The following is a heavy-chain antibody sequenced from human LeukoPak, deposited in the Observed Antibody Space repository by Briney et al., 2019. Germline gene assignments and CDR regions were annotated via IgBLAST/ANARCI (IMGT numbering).Heavy chain of an antibody. CDR2: ISSSGTTI. D-gene: IGHD1-26*01. J-gene: IGHJ4*02. Sequence: GGSLRLSCAASGFTFSDYYMTWIRHTPEKGLEWVSGISSSGTTIHYANSVKGRFTISRDNAKNSLYLQMNSLRAEDTAVYYCARLVWSGSYYFDYWGQGTLVTVSS. V-gene: IGHV3-11*04. CDR3: ARLVWSGSYYFDY. CDR1: GFTFSDYY.